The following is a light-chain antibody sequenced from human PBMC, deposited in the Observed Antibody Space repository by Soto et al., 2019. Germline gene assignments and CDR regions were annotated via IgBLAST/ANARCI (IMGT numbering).Light chain of an antibody. CDR1: QSVLSSSNNKNY. J-gene: IGKJ1*01. V-gene: IGKV4-1*01. Sequence: DIVMTQSPDSLAVSLGERATINCKSSQSVLSSSNNKNYLAWYQQKPGQPPKLLFYWASTRDSGVPDRFSGSGSGTDFTLTISSLQAEDVAIYHCQQFYSPLPTFGQGTKVEIK. CDR3: QQFYSPLPT. CDR2: WAS.